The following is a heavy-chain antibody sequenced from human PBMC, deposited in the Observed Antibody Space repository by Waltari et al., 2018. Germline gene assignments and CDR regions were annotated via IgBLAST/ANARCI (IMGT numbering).Heavy chain of an antibody. Sequence: QITLKESGPTLVKPTQTLTLTCTFSGFSLSTSGVGVGWIRQPPGKALEWLALIYWNDDKRYSPSLKSRLTITKDTSKNQVVLTMTNMDPVDTATYYCAHTRVTIFGVVPPFDPWGQGTLVTVSS. D-gene: IGHD3-3*01. J-gene: IGHJ5*02. V-gene: IGHV2-5*01. CDR2: IYWNDDK. CDR1: GFSLSTSGVG. CDR3: AHTRVTIFGVVPPFDP.